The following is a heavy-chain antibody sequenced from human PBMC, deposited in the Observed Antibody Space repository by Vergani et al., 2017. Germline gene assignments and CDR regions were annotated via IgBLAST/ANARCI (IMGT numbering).Heavy chain of an antibody. CDR1: GYTFTSYG. V-gene: IGHV1-18*04. CDR3: ARDGIRYGSGSYHFDY. J-gene: IGHJ4*02. CDR2: ISAYNGNT. D-gene: IGHD3-10*01. Sequence: QVQLVQSGAVVKKPGASVKVSCKASGYTFTSYGISWVRQAPGQGLEWMGWISAYNGNTNYAQKLQGRVTMTTDTSTSTAYMELRSLRSDDTAVYYWARDGIRYGSGSYHFDYWGQGTLVTVSS.